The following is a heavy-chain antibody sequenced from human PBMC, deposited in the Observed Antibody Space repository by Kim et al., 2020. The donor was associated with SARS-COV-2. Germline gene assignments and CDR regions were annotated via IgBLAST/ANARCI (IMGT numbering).Heavy chain of an antibody. CDR1: GFTFSSYS. CDR2: ISSSSSTI. D-gene: IGHD3-3*01. J-gene: IGHJ6*02. V-gene: IGHV3-48*02. Sequence: GGSLRLSCAASGFTFSSYSMNWVRQAPGKGLEWVSYISSSSSTIYYADSVKGRFTISRDNAKNSLYLQMNSLRDEDTAVYYCAREPPYYDFLFRSSYGMDVWGQGTTVTVSS. CDR3: AREPPYYDFLFRSSYGMDV.